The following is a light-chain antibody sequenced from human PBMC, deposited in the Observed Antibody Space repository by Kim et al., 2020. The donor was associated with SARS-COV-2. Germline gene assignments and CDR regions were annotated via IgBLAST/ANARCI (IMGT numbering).Light chain of an antibody. CDR1: TPNIWAGYD. V-gene: IGLV1-40*01. CDR3: QSYDSSLSGYV. CDR2: GNS. Sequence: RVTIPCHGSTPNIWAGYDRPWYQQLPGTAPKPLIYGNSNRPSGVPDRFSGSKSGTSASLAITGLQAEDEADYYCQSYDSSLSGYVFGTGTKVTVL. J-gene: IGLJ1*01.